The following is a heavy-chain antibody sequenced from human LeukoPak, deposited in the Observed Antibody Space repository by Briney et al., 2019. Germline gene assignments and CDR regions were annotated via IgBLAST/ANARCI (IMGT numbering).Heavy chain of an antibody. J-gene: IGHJ4*02. CDR1: GYSISSGYY. V-gene: IGHV4-38-2*02. CDR3: ARFFDY. Sequence: SETLSLTCTVSGYSISSGYYWGWIRQPPGKGLEWIGSIYHSGSTYYNPSLKGRVTISVDTSKNQFSLRLSSVTAADTAVYYCARFFDYGGQGPLVTVSS. CDR2: IYHSGST.